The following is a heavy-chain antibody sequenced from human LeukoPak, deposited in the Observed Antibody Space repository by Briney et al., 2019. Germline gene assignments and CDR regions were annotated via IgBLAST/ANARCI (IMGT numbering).Heavy chain of an antibody. J-gene: IGHJ4*02. V-gene: IGHV3-53*01. CDR1: GFTVSSNY. Sequence: GGSLRLSCAASGFTVSSNYMSWVRQAPGKGLEWGSVIYSGGSTYYADSVKGRFTLSRDNAKNSLYLQMNSLRAEDTAVYYCARAYCGGDCYFDYWGQGTLVTVSS. CDR2: IYSGGST. D-gene: IGHD2-21*02. CDR3: ARAYCGGDCYFDY.